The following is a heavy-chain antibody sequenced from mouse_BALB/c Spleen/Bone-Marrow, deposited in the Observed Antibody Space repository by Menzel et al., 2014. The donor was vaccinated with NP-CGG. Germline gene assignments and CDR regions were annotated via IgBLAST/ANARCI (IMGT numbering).Heavy chain of an antibody. J-gene: IGHJ2*01. CDR3: ARGAYYGNYFDY. CDR2: ILPGSGST. D-gene: IGHD2-10*01. Sequence: QVTLKECGAELMKPGASVKISCEATGYTFSSYWIEWVKQRPGHGLEWIGEILPGSGSTNYNEKFMGKATFTADTSSNTAYMQLSSLTSEDSAVYYGARGAYYGNYFDYWGQGTTLTVSS. CDR1: GYTFSSYW. V-gene: IGHV1-9*01.